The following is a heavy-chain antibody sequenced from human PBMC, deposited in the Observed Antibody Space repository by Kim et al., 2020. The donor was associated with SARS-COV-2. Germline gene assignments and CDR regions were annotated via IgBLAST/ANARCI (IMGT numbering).Heavy chain of an antibody. CDR3: ARVLGLGYYYDSSGYRFDY. CDR2: ISSSGSTI. Sequence: GGSLRLSCAASGFTFSDYYMSWIRQAPGKGLEWVSYISSSGSTIYYADSVKGRFTISRDNAKNSLYLQMNSLRAEDTAVYYCARVLGLGYYYDSSGYRFDYWGQGTLVTVSS. V-gene: IGHV3-11*01. CDR1: GFTFSDYY. D-gene: IGHD3-22*01. J-gene: IGHJ4*02.